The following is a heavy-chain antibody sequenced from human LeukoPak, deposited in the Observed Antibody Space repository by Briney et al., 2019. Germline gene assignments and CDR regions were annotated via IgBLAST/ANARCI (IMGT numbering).Heavy chain of an antibody. J-gene: IGHJ5*02. D-gene: IGHD6-6*01. V-gene: IGHV3-48*03. CDR3: AREAIFEYSSS. CDR2: ISSSGRTI. Sequence: GGSLRLSCAASGFTFSSYEMNWVRQAPGKGLEWVSYISSSGRTIYYADSVKGRFTISRDNPKNSLYLQMNSLRAEDTAVYYCAREAIFEYSSSWGQGTLVTVSS. CDR1: GFTFSSYE.